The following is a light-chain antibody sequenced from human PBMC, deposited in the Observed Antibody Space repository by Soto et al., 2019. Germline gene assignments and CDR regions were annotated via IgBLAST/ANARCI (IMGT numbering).Light chain of an antibody. Sequence: EIVLTQSPGTLSLSPGERATLSCRASQSVSSSYFAWYQQKPGQPPRLLIYGASSRATGIPDRFSGSGSGTDFTLTISRLEPEDFAVYYCQQHGSWPRRTFGQGTRLEIK. J-gene: IGKJ5*01. CDR1: QSVSSSY. CDR2: GAS. CDR3: QQHGSWPRRT. V-gene: IGKV3-20*01.